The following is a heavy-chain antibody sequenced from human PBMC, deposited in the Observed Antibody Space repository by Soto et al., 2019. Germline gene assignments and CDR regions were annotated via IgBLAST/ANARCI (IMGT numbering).Heavy chain of an antibody. J-gene: IGHJ5*02. D-gene: IGHD3-9*01. CDR3: AGEIGGTGLHL. CDR2: IIPMFGTT. Sequence: QVQLVQSGAEVKKPGSSVKVSGRTSGGTFKNYGFSWVRQAPGQGLEWMGGIIPMFGTTNYGQIFQGRLTITADESTSTASMELSSLKPEDTAVYYCAGEIGGTGLHLWGQGTLDTVSS. V-gene: IGHV1-69*12. CDR1: GGTFKNYG.